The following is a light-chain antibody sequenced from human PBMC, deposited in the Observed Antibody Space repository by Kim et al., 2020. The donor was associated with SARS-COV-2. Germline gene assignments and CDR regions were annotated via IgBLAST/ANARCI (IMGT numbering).Light chain of an antibody. CDR3: MQALQTPVH. Sequence: DIEMTQSPLSLPVTPGEPASISCRSSQSLLHSNGYNYLDWYLQKPGQSPQLLIYLGSNRASGVPDRFSGSGSGTDFKLKISRVEAEDVGIYYCMQALQTPVHFGQGTKLEI. J-gene: IGKJ2*01. CDR1: QSLLHSNGYNY. V-gene: IGKV2-28*01. CDR2: LGS.